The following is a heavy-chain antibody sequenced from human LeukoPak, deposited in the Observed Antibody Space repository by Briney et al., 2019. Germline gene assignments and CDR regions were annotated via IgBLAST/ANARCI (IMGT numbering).Heavy chain of an antibody. V-gene: IGHV3-74*01. CDR3: ASHYYDSSGYYPDAFDI. Sequence: PGGSLRLSCAASGFPFSSYWMHWVRQAPGKGLVWVSRIKSDGSSTSYAGFVKGRFTISRDNAKNTLYLQMNSLRGEDTAVYYCASHYYDSSGYYPDAFDIWGQGTMVTVSS. CDR2: IKSDGSST. CDR1: GFPFSSYW. D-gene: IGHD3-22*01. J-gene: IGHJ3*02.